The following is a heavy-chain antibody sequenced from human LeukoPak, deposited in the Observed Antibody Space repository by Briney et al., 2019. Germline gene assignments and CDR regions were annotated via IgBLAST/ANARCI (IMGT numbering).Heavy chain of an antibody. V-gene: IGHV1-2*02. CDR2: INPNSGGT. Sequence: ASVKVSRKASGYTFTGYYMHWVRQAPGQGLEWMGWINPNSGGTNYAQKFQGRVTMTRDTSISTAYMELSRLRSDDTAVYYCARDGIAVAVTPSFDYWGQGTLVTVSS. D-gene: IGHD6-19*01. CDR1: GYTFTGYY. J-gene: IGHJ4*02. CDR3: ARDGIAVAVTPSFDY.